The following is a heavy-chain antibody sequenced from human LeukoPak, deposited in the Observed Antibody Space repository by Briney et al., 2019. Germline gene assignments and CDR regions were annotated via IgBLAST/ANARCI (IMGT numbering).Heavy chain of an antibody. J-gene: IGHJ6*03. CDR1: GVSISNYC. Sequence: SETLSLTCTVSGVSISNYCWSWIRQPPGRGLEWIGYIYYSESTNYNPSLKSRVTISVDTSKNQFSLKLNSVTAADTAVYYCARTSGDYYYYYMDVWGKGTTVTVSS. D-gene: IGHD3-10*01. CDR3: ARTSGDYYYYYMDV. V-gene: IGHV4-59*08. CDR2: IYYSEST.